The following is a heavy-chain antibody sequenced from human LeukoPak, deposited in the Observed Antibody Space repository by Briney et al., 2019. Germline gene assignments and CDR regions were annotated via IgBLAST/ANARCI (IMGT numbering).Heavy chain of an antibody. J-gene: IGHJ4*02. CDR1: GFTFSGSW. CDR3: ARGRFKDVLVGYEKPSPPYYFDY. V-gene: IGHV3-74*01. Sequence: QPGGSLRLSCAASGFTFSGSWMHWVRQTPGKGLVWVSRIIGDGSVTSYADSVKGRFTISRDNAKKSLYLQVNSLRVEDTALYYCARGRFKDVLVGYEKPSPPYYFDYWGQGSLVTVSS. CDR2: IIGDGSVT. D-gene: IGHD2-2*01.